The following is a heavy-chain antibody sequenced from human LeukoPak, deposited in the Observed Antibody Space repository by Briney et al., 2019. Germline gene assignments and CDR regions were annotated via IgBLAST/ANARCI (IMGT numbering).Heavy chain of an antibody. CDR1: GYSFTTYW. D-gene: IGHD5-24*01. CDR2: IYPGDSDT. J-gene: IGHJ4*02. CDR3: ARSEMATVLSQDY. Sequence: GESLKTSCKGSGYSFTTYWIGWVRQMPGKGLEWMGIIYPGDSDTRYSPSFQGQVTISADKSISTAYLQWSSLKASDTAMNYCARSEMATVLSQDYWGQGTLVTVSS. V-gene: IGHV5-51*01.